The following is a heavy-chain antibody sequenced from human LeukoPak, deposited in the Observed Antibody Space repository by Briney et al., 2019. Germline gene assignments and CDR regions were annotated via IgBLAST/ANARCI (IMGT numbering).Heavy chain of an antibody. J-gene: IGHJ6*02. D-gene: IGHD3-22*01. CDR1: GFTFSSYE. CDR2: ISSSGSTI. CDR3: ARELYYYDSDYYYYGMDV. Sequence: GGSLRLSCAASGFTFSSYEMNWVRQAPGKGLEWVSYISSSGSTIYYADSVKGRLTISRDNAKNSLYLQMNSLRAEDTAVYYCARELYYYDSDYYYYGMDVWGQGTTVTVSS. V-gene: IGHV3-48*03.